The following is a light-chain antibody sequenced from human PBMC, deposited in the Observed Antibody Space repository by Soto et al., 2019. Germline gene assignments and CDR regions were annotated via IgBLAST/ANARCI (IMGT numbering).Light chain of an antibody. CDR3: SSYTSSSTPGV. Sequence: QSALTQPASVSGSPGQSITISCTGTSSDVGGYNYVSWYQQHPGKAPKLMIYDVSNRPSGVSNRFSGSKSGNTASLTISGLQAEDEAGYYCSSYTSSSTPGVFGTGTKLTVL. J-gene: IGLJ1*01. CDR2: DVS. CDR1: SSDVGGYNY. V-gene: IGLV2-14*01.